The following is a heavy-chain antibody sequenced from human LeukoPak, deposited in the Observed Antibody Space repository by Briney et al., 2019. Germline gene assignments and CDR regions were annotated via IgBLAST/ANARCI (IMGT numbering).Heavy chain of an antibody. CDR2: IYTSGST. CDR3: ARVKWLRSGGLFDY. V-gene: IGHV4-4*07. D-gene: IGHD5-12*01. CDR1: GGSISSYY. Sequence: SETLSLTCTDSGGSISSYYWSWIRQPAGKGLEWIGRIYTSGSTNYNPSLKSRVTMSVDTSKNQFSLKLSSVTAADTAVYYCARVKWLRSGGLFDYWGQGTLVTVSS. J-gene: IGHJ4*02.